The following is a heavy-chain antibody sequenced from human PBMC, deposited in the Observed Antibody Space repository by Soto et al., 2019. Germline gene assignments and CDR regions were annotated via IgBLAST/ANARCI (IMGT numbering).Heavy chain of an antibody. CDR1: GFTVSSNY. CDR3: ARDPPGLGSYSYDY. V-gene: IGHV3-66*01. D-gene: IGHD3-10*01. CDR2: IGTADGT. Sequence: EVQLVESGGGLVQPGGSLRLSCAASGFTVSSNYMSWFRQPPGKGLEWVSVIGTADGTYYADSVKGRFTISTDNFKNTLYLQMNSLRAEDTAVYFCARDPPGLGSYSYDYWGQGTLVTVSS. J-gene: IGHJ4*02.